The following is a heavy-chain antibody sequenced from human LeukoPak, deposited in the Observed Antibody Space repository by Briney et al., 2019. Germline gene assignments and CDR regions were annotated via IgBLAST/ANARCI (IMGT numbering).Heavy chain of an antibody. V-gene: IGHV1-3*04. Sequence: ASVKVTCKASGYTFINHAIHWVRQAPGQRLEWMGWINIGNGNTKYSQNFQGRITITRDTSATTAYMDLSSLRSEDTAMYYCARRLGRSFDYWGQGTLVTVSS. CDR3: ARRLGRSFDY. CDR1: GYTFINHA. J-gene: IGHJ4*02. CDR2: INIGNGNT. D-gene: IGHD2-21*01.